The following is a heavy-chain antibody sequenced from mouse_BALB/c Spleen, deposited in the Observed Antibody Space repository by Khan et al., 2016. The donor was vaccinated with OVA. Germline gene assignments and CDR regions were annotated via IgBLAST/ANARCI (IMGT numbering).Heavy chain of an antibody. CDR2: IWGVGGT. D-gene: IGHD2-14*01. Sequence: QVQLKQSGPGLVAPSQSLSITCTVSGFSLSRYNIHWVRQPPGKGLEWLGMIWGVGGTDYNSTLKSRLSISKDNSKSQVFLKMNRLQTDDTDMYYGARAFYRYDGYDAMDYWGQGTSVTVSS. CDR1: GFSLSRYN. J-gene: IGHJ4*01. V-gene: IGHV2-6-4*01. CDR3: ARAFYRYDGYDAMDY.